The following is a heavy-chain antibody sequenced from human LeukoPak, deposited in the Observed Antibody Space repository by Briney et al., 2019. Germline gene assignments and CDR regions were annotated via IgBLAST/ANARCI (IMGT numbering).Heavy chain of an antibody. Sequence: GGSLRLSCAAAGFAFRNHGMHWVRQAPGKGLEWVAVIWYDGSNKYYADSVKGRFTVSRDNSKNTLYLQMNSLRAEDTAVYYCARDRSVDYFDYWGQGILVTVSS. CDR3: ARDRSVDYFDY. D-gene: IGHD6-19*01. CDR1: GFAFRNHG. V-gene: IGHV3-33*01. J-gene: IGHJ4*02. CDR2: IWYDGSNK.